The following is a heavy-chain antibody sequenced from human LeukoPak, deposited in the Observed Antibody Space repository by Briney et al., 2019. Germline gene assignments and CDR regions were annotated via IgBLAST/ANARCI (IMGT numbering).Heavy chain of an antibody. V-gene: IGHV4-34*01. J-gene: IGHJ6*02. D-gene: IGHD6-13*01. Sequence: SETLSLTCAVYGGSFSGYYWSWIRQPPGKGLEWIGEINHSGSTNYNPSLKSRVTISVDTSKNQFSLKLSSVTAADTAVYYWARGDRKQQLANYYYYGMDVWGQGTTVTVSS. CDR3: ARGDRKQQLANYYYYGMDV. CDR1: GGSFSGYY. CDR2: INHSGST.